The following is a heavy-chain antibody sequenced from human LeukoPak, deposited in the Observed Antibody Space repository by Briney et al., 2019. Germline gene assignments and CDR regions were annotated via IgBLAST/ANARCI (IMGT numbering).Heavy chain of an antibody. D-gene: IGHD5-18*01. J-gene: IGHJ4*02. V-gene: IGHV4-4*09. CDR3: ARSGYSYGYGYYFDY. CDR1: GSFISSYY. CDR2: IYTSGST. Sequence: SETLSLTCTVSGSFISSYYWSWIRQPPGKGLEWIGYIYTSGSTNYNPSLKSRVTISVDTSKNQFSLKLSSVTAADTAVYYCARSGYSYGYGYYFDYWGQGTLVTVSS.